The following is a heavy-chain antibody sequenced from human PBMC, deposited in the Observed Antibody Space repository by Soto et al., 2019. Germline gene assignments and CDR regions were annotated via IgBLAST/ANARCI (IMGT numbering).Heavy chain of an antibody. V-gene: IGHV3-64*01. Sequence: EVQLVESGGGLVQPGGSLRLSCAASGFTFSRYAMHWVRQAPGKGLEYVSPISSNGGSTYYANSVKGRFPISRDNSKNTLYLQMGSLRPEDTAVYYCARGGRGYEFDYWGQGTLVTVSS. CDR2: ISSNGGST. J-gene: IGHJ4*02. CDR3: ARGGRGYEFDY. CDR1: GFTFSRYA. D-gene: IGHD5-12*01.